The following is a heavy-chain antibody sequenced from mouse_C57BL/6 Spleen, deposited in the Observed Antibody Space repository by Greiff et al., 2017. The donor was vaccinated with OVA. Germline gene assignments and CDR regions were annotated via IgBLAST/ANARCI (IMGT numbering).Heavy chain of an antibody. Sequence: EVNVVESGGGLVKPGGSLKLSCAASGFTFSSYAMSWVRQTPEKRLEWVATISDGGSYTYYPDNVKGRFTISRDTAKNNLYMQMSHLKSEGTAMYYCARVGSWYFDVWGTGTTVTVST. D-gene: IGHD3-1*01. J-gene: IGHJ1*03. CDR1: GFTFSSYA. CDR3: ARVGSWYFDV. V-gene: IGHV5-4*03. CDR2: ISDGGSYT.